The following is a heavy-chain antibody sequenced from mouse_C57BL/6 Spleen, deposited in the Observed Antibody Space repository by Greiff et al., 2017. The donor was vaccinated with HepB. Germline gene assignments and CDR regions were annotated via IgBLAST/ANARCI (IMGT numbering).Heavy chain of an antibody. Sequence: VQLQQSGAELVNPGASVNLSCKASGYTLTSYWMHWVKQRPGQGLEWIGEINPSNGRTNYNEKFKSKATLNVDKSSSTAYMKLSSPTSEDSAVYYCARLLINFDYWGQGTTLTVSS. CDR2: INPSNGRT. D-gene: IGHD2-1*01. J-gene: IGHJ2*01. V-gene: IGHV1S81*02. CDR3: ARLLINFDY. CDR1: GYTLTSYW.